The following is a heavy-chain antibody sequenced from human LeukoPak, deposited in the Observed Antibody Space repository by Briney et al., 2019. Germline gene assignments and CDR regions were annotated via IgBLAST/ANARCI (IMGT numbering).Heavy chain of an antibody. J-gene: IGHJ6*02. V-gene: IGHV4-34*01. Sequence: SETLSLTCAVYGGPFSGYYWSWIRQPPGKGLEWIGEINHSGSTNYNPSLKSRVTISVDTSKKHFSLKLSSVTAADTAVYYCARDDDYYYGMDIWGQGTTVTVSS. CDR1: GGPFSGYY. CDR3: ARDDDYYYGMDI. CDR2: INHSGST. D-gene: IGHD3-16*01.